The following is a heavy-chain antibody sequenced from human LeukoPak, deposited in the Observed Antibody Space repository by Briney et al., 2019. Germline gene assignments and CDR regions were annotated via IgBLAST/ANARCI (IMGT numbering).Heavy chain of an antibody. D-gene: IGHD4/OR15-4a*01. Sequence: GASVKVSCKASGVTFSSYAISWGRQDPGQGPGWMGGIIPIFGTANYAQKFQGRVTITADESTSTAYMELSSLRSEDTAVYYCAREGLDYGFDIWGQGTMVTVSS. V-gene: IGHV1-69*13. CDR2: IIPIFGTA. J-gene: IGHJ3*02. CDR3: AREGLDYGFDI. CDR1: GVTFSSYA.